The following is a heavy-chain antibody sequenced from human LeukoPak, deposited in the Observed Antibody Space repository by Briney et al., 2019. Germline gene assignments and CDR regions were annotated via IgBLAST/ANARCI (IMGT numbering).Heavy chain of an antibody. CDR3: TGEATSPDY. J-gene: IGHJ4*02. CDR1: GFTFSGSA. D-gene: IGHD5-12*01. Sequence: PGGSLRLSYAASGFTFSGSAMHWVRQASGKGLEWVGRIRSKANSYATVYAASLNGRFTISRDDSKNTAYLQMNSLKTEDTAVYYCTGEATSPDYWGQGTLVTVSS. CDR2: IRSKANSYAT. V-gene: IGHV3-73*01.